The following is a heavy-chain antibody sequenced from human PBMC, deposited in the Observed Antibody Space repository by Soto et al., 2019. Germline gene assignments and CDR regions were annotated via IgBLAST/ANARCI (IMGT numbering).Heavy chain of an antibody. CDR3: ASTSDYGDYYQGDY. CDR1: GFTFSRYA. Sequence: QVQLVESGGGVVQPGRSLRLSCAASGFTFSRYAMHWVRQAPGKGLEWVAVISYDGSNKYYADSVKGRFTISRDNSKNTLYLQMNSLRAQDTAVYYCASTSDYGDYYQGDYWGQGTLVTVSS. CDR2: ISYDGSNK. D-gene: IGHD4-17*01. J-gene: IGHJ4*02. V-gene: IGHV3-30-3*01.